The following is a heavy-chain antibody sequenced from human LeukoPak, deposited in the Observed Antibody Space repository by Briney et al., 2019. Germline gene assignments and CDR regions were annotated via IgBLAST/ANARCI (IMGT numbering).Heavy chain of an antibody. Sequence: GASVKVSCKASGYTFTSYDINWVRQAPGQGLEWMGWMNPNSGNTGYAQKFQGRVTITRNTSISTAYMELSSLRSEDTAVYYCARVRLVGATMDFDYWGQGTLVTASS. CDR1: GYTFTSYD. J-gene: IGHJ4*02. V-gene: IGHV1-8*03. CDR2: MNPNSGNT. CDR3: ARVRLVGATMDFDY. D-gene: IGHD1-26*01.